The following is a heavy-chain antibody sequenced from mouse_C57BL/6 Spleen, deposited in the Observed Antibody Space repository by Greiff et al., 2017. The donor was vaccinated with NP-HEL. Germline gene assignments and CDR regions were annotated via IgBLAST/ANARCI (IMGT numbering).Heavy chain of an antibody. Sequence: EVKLVESGGGLVKPGGSLKLSCAASGFTFSSYTMSWVRQTPEKRLEWVATISGGGGNTYYPDSVKGRFTISRDNAKNTLYLQMSSLRSEDTALYYCARYNWGGDYWGQGTSVTVSS. CDR1: GFTFSSYT. J-gene: IGHJ4*01. D-gene: IGHD4-1*02. CDR3: ARYNWGGDY. V-gene: IGHV5-9*01. CDR2: ISGGGGNT.